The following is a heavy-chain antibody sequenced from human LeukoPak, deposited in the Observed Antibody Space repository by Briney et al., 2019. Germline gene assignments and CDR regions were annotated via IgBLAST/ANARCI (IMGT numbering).Heavy chain of an antibody. V-gene: IGHV3-21*01. CDR2: ISSSSSYI. Sequence: GGSLRLSCAASGFTFSSYSMNWVRQAPGKGLEWVSSISSSSSYIYYADSVKGRFTISRDNAKNSLYLQMNSLRAEDTAVYYCASIFYSIDYIFDYWGQGTLVTVSS. D-gene: IGHD3-22*01. CDR3: ASIFYSIDYIFDY. CDR1: GFTFSSYS. J-gene: IGHJ4*02.